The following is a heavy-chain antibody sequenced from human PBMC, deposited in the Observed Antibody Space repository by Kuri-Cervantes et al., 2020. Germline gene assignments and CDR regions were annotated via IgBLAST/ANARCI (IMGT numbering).Heavy chain of an antibody. V-gene: IGHV3-30-3*01. CDR1: GFTFSSYA. CDR2: ISYDGSNK. Sequence: GESLKISCAASGFTFSSYAMRWVRQAPGKGLEWVAVISYDGSNKYYADSVKGRFTISRDNSKNTLYLQMNSLRAEDTAVYYCARNWDSSGWYLGFDYWGQGTLVTVSS. CDR3: ARNWDSSGWYLGFDY. J-gene: IGHJ4*02. D-gene: IGHD6-19*01.